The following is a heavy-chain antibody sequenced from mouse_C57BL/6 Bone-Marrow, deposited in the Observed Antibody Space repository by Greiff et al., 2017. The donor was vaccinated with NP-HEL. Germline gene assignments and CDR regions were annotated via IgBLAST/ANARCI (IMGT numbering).Heavy chain of an antibody. J-gene: IGHJ1*03. CDR1: GYTFTSYW. V-gene: IGHV1-5*01. D-gene: IGHD1-1*01. CDR2: IYPGNSDT. Sequence: VQLQQSGTVLARPGASVKMSCKTSGYTFTSYWMHWVKQRPGQGLEWIGAIYPGNSDTSYNQKFKGKAKLTAVTSASTAYMELSSLTNEDSAVFHCTSSESCYYVNLYCDVWGTETTVTVSS. CDR3: TSSESCYYVNLYCDV.